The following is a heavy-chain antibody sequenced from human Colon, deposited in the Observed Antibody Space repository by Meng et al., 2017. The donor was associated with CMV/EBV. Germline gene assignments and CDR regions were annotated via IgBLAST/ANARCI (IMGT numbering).Heavy chain of an antibody. D-gene: IGHD4-23*01. CDR1: GESFSGYY. V-gene: IGHV4-34*01. J-gene: IGHJ6*02. CDR3: ARGPHKNRYGRDSPRGYYHGMDF. Sequence: GSLSLTCAVYGESFSGYYWTWIRQPPGKGLEWIGEINHSGSTNYNPSLKSRVTASVDMSKKQFSLKLTSLTAADTAVYYCARGPHKNRYGRDSPRGYYHGMDFWGQGTTVTVSS. CDR2: INHSGST.